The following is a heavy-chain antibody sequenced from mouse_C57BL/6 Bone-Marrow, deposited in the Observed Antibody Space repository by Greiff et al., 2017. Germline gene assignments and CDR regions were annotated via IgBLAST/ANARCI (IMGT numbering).Heavy chain of an antibody. Sequence: EVQRVESGGGLVQPGGSLKLSCAASGFTFSDYYMYWVRQTPEKRLEWVAYISNGGGSTYYPDTVKGRFTISRDNAKNTLYLQMSRLKSEDTAMYYCASPAITTVVAPYYYAMDYWGQGTSVTVSS. CDR2: ISNGGGST. CDR3: ASPAITTVVAPYYYAMDY. V-gene: IGHV5-12*01. CDR1: GFTFSDYY. D-gene: IGHD1-1*01. J-gene: IGHJ4*01.